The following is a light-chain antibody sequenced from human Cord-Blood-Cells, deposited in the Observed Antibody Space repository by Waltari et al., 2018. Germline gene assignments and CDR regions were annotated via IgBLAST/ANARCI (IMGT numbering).Light chain of an antibody. Sequence: EIVMTQSPATLTLSPGERATLSCRARQSVRSSYLSWYQQKPGQAHRLLIYGASTRATGIPARFSGSGSGTDFTLTISSLQPEDFAVYYCQQDYNLITFGQGTRLEIK. V-gene: IGKV3D-7*01. CDR2: GAS. CDR3: QQDYNLIT. J-gene: IGKJ5*01. CDR1: QSVRSSY.